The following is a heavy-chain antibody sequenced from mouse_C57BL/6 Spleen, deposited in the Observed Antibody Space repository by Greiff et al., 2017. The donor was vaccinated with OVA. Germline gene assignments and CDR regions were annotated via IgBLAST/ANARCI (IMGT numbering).Heavy chain of an antibody. Sequence: VKLMESGAELVRPGASVKLSCKASGYTFTDYYINWVKQRPGQGLEWIARIYPGSGNTYYNEKFKGKATLTAEKSSSTAYMQLSSLTSEDSAVYFCARGRDVGYFDYWGQGTTLTVSS. CDR2: IYPGSGNT. J-gene: IGHJ2*01. CDR1: GYTFTDYY. V-gene: IGHV1-76*01. CDR3: ARGRDVGYFDY. D-gene: IGHD3-3*01.